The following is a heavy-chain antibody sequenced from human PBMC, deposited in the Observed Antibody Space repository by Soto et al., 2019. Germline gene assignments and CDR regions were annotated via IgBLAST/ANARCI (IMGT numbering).Heavy chain of an antibody. CDR2: INPSGGST. D-gene: IGHD3-16*01. CDR3: AGGNDAFDI. CDR1: GYTFNTNY. J-gene: IGHJ3*02. Sequence: ASVKVSCKASGYTFNTNYMHWVRQAPGQGLEWMGIINPSGGSTSYAQKFQGRVTMTRDTSTSTVYLELSSLRSEDTAVYYCAGGNDAFDIWGQRTMVTVSS. V-gene: IGHV1-46*02.